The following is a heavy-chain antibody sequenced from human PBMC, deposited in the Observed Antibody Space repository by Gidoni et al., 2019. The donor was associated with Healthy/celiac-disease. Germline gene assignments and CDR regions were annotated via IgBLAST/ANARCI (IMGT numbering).Heavy chain of an antibody. CDR2: IWYDGSNK. D-gene: IGHD3-10*01. V-gene: IGHV3-33*01. CDR3: ARELPSDTHH. Sequence: QVQLVESGGGVVQPGRSLRLSCAASGFTFSSYGMHWVRQAPGKGLEWVAVIWYDGSNKYYADSVKGRFTISRDNSKNTLYLQMNSLRVEDTAVYYCARELPSDTHHWGQGTLVTVSS. J-gene: IGHJ5*02. CDR1: GFTFSSYG.